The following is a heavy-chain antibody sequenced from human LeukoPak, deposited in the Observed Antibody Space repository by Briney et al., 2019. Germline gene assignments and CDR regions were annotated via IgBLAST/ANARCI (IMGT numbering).Heavy chain of an antibody. Sequence: SETLSLTCTVSGGSISSSSYYWGWIRQPPGKGLEWIGSIYYSGSTHYNPSLKSRVTISVDTSKYQFSLKLSSVTAADAAVYYCARLSSSSNDAFDIWGQGTMVTVSS. D-gene: IGHD6-13*01. CDR2: IYYSGST. CDR1: GGSISSSSYY. CDR3: ARLSSSSNDAFDI. V-gene: IGHV4-39*01. J-gene: IGHJ3*02.